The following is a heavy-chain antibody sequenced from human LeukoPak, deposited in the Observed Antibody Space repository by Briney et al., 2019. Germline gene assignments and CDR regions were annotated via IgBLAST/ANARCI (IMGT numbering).Heavy chain of an antibody. CDR3: AKDMDRWVCAFDI. J-gene: IGHJ3*02. D-gene: IGHD3/OR15-3a*01. Sequence: PGRSLRLSCAASGFTFDDYAMHWVRQAPGKGLEWVSGISWNSGSIGYADSVKGRFTISRDNAKNSLYLQMNSLRAEDTALYYCAKDMDRWVCAFDIWGQGTMVTVSS. CDR1: GFTFDDYA. CDR2: ISWNSGSI. V-gene: IGHV3-9*01.